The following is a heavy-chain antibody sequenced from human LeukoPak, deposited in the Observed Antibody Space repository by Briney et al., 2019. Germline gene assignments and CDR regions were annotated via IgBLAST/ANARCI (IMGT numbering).Heavy chain of an antibody. CDR2: MYYSGST. J-gene: IGHJ4*02. CDR3: ARDRNYDFWRGGNYFDY. Sequence: SETLSLTCTVSGGSISSYYWSWIRQPPGKGLEWIGSMYYSGSTNYNPSLKSRVTISVDTSKNQFSLKLSSVTAADTAVYYCARDRNYDFWRGGNYFDYWGQGTLVTVSS. D-gene: IGHD3-3*01. V-gene: IGHV4-59*01. CDR1: GGSISSYY.